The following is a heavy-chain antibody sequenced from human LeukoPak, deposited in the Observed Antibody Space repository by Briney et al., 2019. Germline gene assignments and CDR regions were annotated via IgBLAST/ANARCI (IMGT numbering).Heavy chain of an antibody. CDR3: ARAYFDWLLYPNWFDP. D-gene: IGHD3-9*01. V-gene: IGHV4-30-4*01. J-gene: IGHJ5*02. CDR1: GGSISNGDYY. CDR2: IYYSGST. Sequence: SETLSLTCTVSGGSISNGDYYWSWIHQPPGTGLEWIGYIYYSGSTYYNPSLKSRVTISVDTSKNQFSLKLSSVTAADTAVYYCARAYFDWLLYPNWFDPWGQGTLVTVSS.